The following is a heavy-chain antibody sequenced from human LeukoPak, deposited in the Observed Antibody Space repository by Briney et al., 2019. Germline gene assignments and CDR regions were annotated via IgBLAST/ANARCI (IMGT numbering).Heavy chain of an antibody. V-gene: IGHV1-2*02. CDR2: INPNSGGT. CDR3: ARATGTYYDFWSGFSLSA. D-gene: IGHD3-3*01. J-gene: IGHJ4*02. Sequence: GASVKVSCKASGYTFTGYYMHWVRQAPGQGPEWMGWINPNSGGTNYAQKFQGRVTMTRDTSISTAYMELSRLRSDDTAVYYCARATGTYYDFWSGFSLSAWGQGTLVTVSS. CDR1: GYTFTGYY.